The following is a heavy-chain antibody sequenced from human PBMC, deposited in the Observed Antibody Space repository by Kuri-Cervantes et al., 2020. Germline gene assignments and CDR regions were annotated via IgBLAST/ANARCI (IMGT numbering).Heavy chain of an antibody. J-gene: IGHJ3*02. Sequence: ASVKVSCKASGYTFTSYDMHWVRQAPGQRLEWMGWINAGNGNTKYSQKFQGRVTITRDTSASTAYMELSSLRSEDTAVYYCARDPGLYDFWSGYYVGAFDIWGQGTMVTVSS. D-gene: IGHD3-3*01. V-gene: IGHV1-3*01. CDR2: INAGNGNT. CDR1: GYTFTSYD. CDR3: ARDPGLYDFWSGYYVGAFDI.